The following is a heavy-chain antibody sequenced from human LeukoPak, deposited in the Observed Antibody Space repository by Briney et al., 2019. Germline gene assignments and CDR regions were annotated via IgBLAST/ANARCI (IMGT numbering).Heavy chain of an antibody. Sequence: GGALRLSCAASGFTFSSYEMNWVRQAPGKGLEWVSYISSSGSTIYYADSVKGRFTISRDNAKNSLYLQMNSLRAEDTAVYYCARSRGLAAAQYMDVWGKGTTVTVSS. CDR3: ARSRGLAAAQYMDV. J-gene: IGHJ6*03. CDR2: ISSSGSTI. D-gene: IGHD6-13*01. CDR1: GFTFSSYE. V-gene: IGHV3-48*03.